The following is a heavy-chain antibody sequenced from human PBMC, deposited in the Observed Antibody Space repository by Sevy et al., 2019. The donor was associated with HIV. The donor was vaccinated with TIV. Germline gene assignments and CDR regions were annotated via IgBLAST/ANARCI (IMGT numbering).Heavy chain of an antibody. CDR2: IYYGGST. J-gene: IGHJ4*02. CDR1: GGSISSSSYY. CDR3: ARRGYDYIWGSYRRYYFDY. Sequence: SETLSLTCTVSGGSISSSSYYWGWIRQPPGKGLEWIGSIYYGGSTYYNPSLKSRVTISVDTSKNQFSLKLSSVTAADTAVYYCARRGYDYIWGSYRRYYFDYWGQGTLVTVSS. V-gene: IGHV4-39*01. D-gene: IGHD3-16*02.